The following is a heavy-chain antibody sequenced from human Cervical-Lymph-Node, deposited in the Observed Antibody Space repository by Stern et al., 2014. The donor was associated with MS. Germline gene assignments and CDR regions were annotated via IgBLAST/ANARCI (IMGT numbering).Heavy chain of an antibody. D-gene: IGHD6-6*01. V-gene: IGHV4-31*03. Sequence: QVQLQESGPGLVKPSQTLSLTCTVSGGSISSGGYYWSWIRQHPGKGLEWIGYISYSGSTYYNPSLKSRVTISVDTSKNQFSLKLSSVTAADTAVYYCARDSESSSSGWGAFDIWGQGTMVTVSS. CDR1: GGSISSGGYY. CDR2: ISYSGST. CDR3: ARDSESSSSGWGAFDI. J-gene: IGHJ3*02.